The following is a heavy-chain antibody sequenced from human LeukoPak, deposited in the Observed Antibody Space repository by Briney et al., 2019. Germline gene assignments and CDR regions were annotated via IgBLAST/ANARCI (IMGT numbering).Heavy chain of an antibody. Sequence: SETLSLTCTASGASVTDYYWSWIRQSPGKGLEWISYIHHSGNSDYNPSLRSRVTTSLDTSKNQFSLNLISVTAADTAVYYCTRGHWGLQSWSQGTLVTVSS. CDR3: TRGHWGLQS. CDR1: GASVTDYY. J-gene: IGHJ5*02. D-gene: IGHD7-27*01. CDR2: IHHSGNS. V-gene: IGHV4-59*02.